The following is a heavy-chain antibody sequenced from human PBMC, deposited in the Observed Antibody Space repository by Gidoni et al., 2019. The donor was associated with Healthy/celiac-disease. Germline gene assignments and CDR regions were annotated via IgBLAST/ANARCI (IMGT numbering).Heavy chain of an antibody. V-gene: IGHV4-59*01. CDR1: GGSISSYY. CDR2: IYYSGST. CDR3: ARDRGDDYGGNSGYFDY. J-gene: IGHJ4*02. D-gene: IGHD4-17*01. Sequence: QVQLQESGPGLVKPSETLSLTCTVSGGSISSYYWSWLRQPPGKGLEWIGYIYYSGSTNYNPSLKSRVTISVDTSKNQFSLKLSSVTAADTAVYYCARDRGDDYGGNSGYFDYWGQGTLVTVSS.